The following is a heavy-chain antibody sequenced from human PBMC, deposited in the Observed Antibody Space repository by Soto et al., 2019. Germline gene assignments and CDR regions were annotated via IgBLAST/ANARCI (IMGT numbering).Heavy chain of an antibody. CDR3: ARASCTNGVCPLYYFDY. J-gene: IGHJ4*02. V-gene: IGHV3-53*04. Sequence: VQLVESGGGLVQPGGSLRLSCAASGFTVSSNYMSWVRQAPGKGLEWVSVIYSGGSTYYADSVKGRFTISRHNSKNTLYLQMNSLRAEDTAVYYCARASCTNGVCPLYYFDYWGQGTLVTVSS. CDR2: IYSGGST. CDR1: GFTVSSNY. D-gene: IGHD2-8*01.